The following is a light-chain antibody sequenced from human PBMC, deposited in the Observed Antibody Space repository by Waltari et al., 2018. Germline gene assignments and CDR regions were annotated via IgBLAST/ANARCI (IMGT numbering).Light chain of an antibody. CDR2: DTS. J-gene: IGKJ5*01. CDR1: QSASNI. V-gene: IGKV3-11*01. Sequence: EIVLTQSPGTLSLSPGERATLSCRASQSASNILAWYQQKPGQAPRLPSSDTSNRATGVPARFSGSGSGTDFTLTINSLEPDDFAVYFCQQRNNWPITFGQGTRLEIK. CDR3: QQRNNWPIT.